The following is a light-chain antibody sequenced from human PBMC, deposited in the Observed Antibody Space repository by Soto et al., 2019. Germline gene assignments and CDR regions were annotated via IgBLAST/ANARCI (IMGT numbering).Light chain of an antibody. CDR3: QQYGSSPQT. Sequence: EIVMTQSPGTLSLSPGERATLSCRASQSVSSYLAWYQQKPGQAPRLLIYNASNRATGIPDRFSGSGSGTDFSLTISRLEPEDFAVYYCQQYGSSPQTFGQGSKVDSK. CDR2: NAS. J-gene: IGKJ1*01. CDR1: QSVSSY. V-gene: IGKV3-20*01.